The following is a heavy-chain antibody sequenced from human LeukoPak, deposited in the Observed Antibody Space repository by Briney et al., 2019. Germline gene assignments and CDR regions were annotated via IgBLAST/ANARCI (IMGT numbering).Heavy chain of an antibody. CDR1: GYTFTSYD. CDR2: MNPNSGNA. J-gene: IGHJ4*02. CDR3: GRPLQRGSWTQRALDY. D-gene: IGHD3-10*01. V-gene: IGHV1-8*01. Sequence: GASVKVSCKASGYTFTSYDISWVRQATGQGLEWIGWMNPNSGNAGYAQRFQGRVTMTRNNSISTAYMELISLRSEDTAVYYCGRPLQRGSWTQRALDYWGQGTLVTVSS.